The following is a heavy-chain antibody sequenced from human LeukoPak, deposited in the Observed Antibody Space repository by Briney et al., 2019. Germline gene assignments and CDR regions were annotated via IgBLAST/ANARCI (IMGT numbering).Heavy chain of an antibody. CDR1: GFTFSNYW. Sequence: PGGSLRLSCAASGFTFSNYWIHWVRQVPGKGLVWVSRIDSDGTTTRYADSVKGRFTISRDNAKNTLYLQMNSLRAEDTAVYYCARGELWYGNYYYMDVWGKGTTVTISS. J-gene: IGHJ6*03. V-gene: IGHV3-74*01. CDR3: ARGELWYGNYYYMDV. D-gene: IGHD2-21*01. CDR2: IDSDGTTT.